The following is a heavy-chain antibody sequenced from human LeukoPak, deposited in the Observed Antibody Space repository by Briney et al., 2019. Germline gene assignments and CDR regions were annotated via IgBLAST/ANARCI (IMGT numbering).Heavy chain of an antibody. D-gene: IGHD4-11*01. CDR1: GFPFSNYW. Sequence: PGGSLRLSCTASGFPFSNYWMSWIRQAPGKGLEGVSYISSSGSTIYYADSVKGRFTISRDNAKNSLYLQMNSLRAEDTAVYYCASGAVTYDYWGQGTLVTVSS. CDR2: ISSSGSTI. CDR3: ASGAVTYDY. V-gene: IGHV3-11*04. J-gene: IGHJ4*02.